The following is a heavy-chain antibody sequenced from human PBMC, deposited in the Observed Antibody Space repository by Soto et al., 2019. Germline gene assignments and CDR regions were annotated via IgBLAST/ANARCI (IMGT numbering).Heavy chain of an antibody. CDR1: GFTFSSYS. CDR3: AGGRGEDSSGWAADLDF. D-gene: IGHD6-19*01. CDR2: INTDGVNT. J-gene: IGHJ4*02. Sequence: EVQLVESGGGLVQPGGSLRLSCAASGFTFSSYSMFWVRQAPGKGLEYVSAINTDGVNTFYANSVKGRFTISRDNSKNTMYMQMGSLRAEDMAVYYCAGGRGEDSSGWAADLDFWGQGTLVTVSS. V-gene: IGHV3-64*01.